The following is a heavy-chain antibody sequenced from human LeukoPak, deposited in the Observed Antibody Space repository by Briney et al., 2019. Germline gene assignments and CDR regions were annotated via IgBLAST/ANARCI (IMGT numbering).Heavy chain of an antibody. Sequence: SVKVSCKASGYSFTSYYMHWVRQAPGQGLEWMGGIIPIFGTANYAQKFQGRVTITADESTSTAYMELSSLRSEDTAVYYCARVDGDLVDYWGQGTLVTVSS. D-gene: IGHD4-17*01. V-gene: IGHV1-69*13. CDR1: GYSFTSYY. CDR3: ARVDGDLVDY. CDR2: IIPIFGTA. J-gene: IGHJ4*02.